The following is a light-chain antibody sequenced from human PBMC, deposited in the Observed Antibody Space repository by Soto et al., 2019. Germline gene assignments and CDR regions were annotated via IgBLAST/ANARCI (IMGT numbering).Light chain of an antibody. CDR2: GAF. J-gene: IGKJ4*01. V-gene: IGKV1-12*01. Sequence: DIQMTQSPSSVSASVGDRVTITCRASQGINNWLAWYQQKPGKAPKLLIHGAFNLQSGVPSRFSGSRSGTDFTLTINSLQPEDFATYYCQQANNFPRTFGGGTKVEIK. CDR1: QGINNW. CDR3: QQANNFPRT.